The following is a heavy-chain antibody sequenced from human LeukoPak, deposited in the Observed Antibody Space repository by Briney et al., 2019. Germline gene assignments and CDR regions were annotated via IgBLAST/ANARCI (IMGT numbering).Heavy chain of an antibody. Sequence: PGGSLRLSCAVSGFSVNDNYMSWVRRAPGKGLQWVSVMFPDGRTYYADSVKGRFTISRDLARNTLLLQMHSLRADDTAVHYCARTNPVYGDYGYWGQGTLVTVSS. V-gene: IGHV3-53*01. CDR2: MFPDGRT. D-gene: IGHD4-17*01. J-gene: IGHJ4*02. CDR1: GFSVNDNY. CDR3: ARTNPVYGDYGY.